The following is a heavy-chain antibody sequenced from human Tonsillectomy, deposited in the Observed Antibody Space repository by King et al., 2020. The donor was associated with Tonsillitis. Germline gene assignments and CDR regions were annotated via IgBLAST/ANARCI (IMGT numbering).Heavy chain of an antibody. CDR2: ISGSGDST. D-gene: IGHD2/OR15-2a*01. CDR1: GFTFSSFA. CDR3: AKAFSWVYRASVF. V-gene: IGHV3-23*04. J-gene: IGHJ3*01. Sequence: VQLVESGGGLVQPGGSLRLSCAASGFTFSSFAMNWVRQAPGKGLEWVSAISGSGDSTYFADSVKGRFTISRDDSKNTLYLVMISLRAEDTAVYYCAKAFSWVYRASVFWGQRTMVTVSS.